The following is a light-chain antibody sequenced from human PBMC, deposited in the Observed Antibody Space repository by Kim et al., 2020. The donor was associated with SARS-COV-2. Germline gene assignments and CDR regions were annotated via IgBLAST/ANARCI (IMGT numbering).Light chain of an antibody. CDR1: QSLVYSDGNTY. V-gene: IGKV2-30*01. J-gene: IGKJ3*01. CDR3: MQGTPWPLT. Sequence: DVVMTQSPLSLPVTLGQPASISCRSSQSLVYSDGNTYLNWFQQRPGQSPRRLIYKVSNRDSGVPDRFSGSGSGTDFTLKSSRVEAGDARVYSCMQGTPWPLTVGPGTKVDIK. CDR2: KVS.